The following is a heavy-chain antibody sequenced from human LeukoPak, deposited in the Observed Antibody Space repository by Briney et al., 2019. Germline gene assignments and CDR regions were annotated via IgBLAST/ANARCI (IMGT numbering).Heavy chain of an antibody. V-gene: IGHV3-23*01. Sequence: GGSLRLSCAASGLTFRSHDLRWFRQAPGKGWEWVSGISASGGTTSYAASVKGRFTISRDNSKNTLYLQMNGLRVEDTAVYYCVREGPRGRAFSIWRQGTKVAVSS. CDR2: ISASGGTT. CDR3: VREGPRGRAFSI. CDR1: GLTFRSHD. J-gene: IGHJ3*02.